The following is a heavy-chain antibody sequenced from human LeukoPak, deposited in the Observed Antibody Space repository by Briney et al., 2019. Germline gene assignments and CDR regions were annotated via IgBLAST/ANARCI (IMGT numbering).Heavy chain of an antibody. V-gene: IGHV4-31*03. Sequence: PSQTLSLTCTVTGGSISSGGYYRSWIRQHPGKGLEWIGYIYYSGSTYYNPSLKSRVTISVDTSKNQFSLKLSSVTAADTAVYYCARAAGYCCGGSCNEFDPWGQGTLVTVSS. D-gene: IGHD2-15*01. CDR2: IYYSGST. CDR3: ARAAGYCCGGSCNEFDP. CDR1: GGSISSGGYY. J-gene: IGHJ5*02.